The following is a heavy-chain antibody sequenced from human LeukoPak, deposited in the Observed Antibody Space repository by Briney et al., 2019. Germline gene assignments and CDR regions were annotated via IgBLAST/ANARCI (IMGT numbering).Heavy chain of an antibody. CDR1: GYSISSGYY. V-gene: IGHV4-38-2*01. CDR2: IYHSGST. D-gene: IGHD3-22*01. J-gene: IGHJ5*02. CDR3: ARGVNWGYYDSSGYSGFDP. Sequence: PSETLSLTCAVSGYSISSGYYWGWIRQPPGKGLEWIGSIYHSGSTYYNPSLKSRVTISVDTSKNQFSLKLSSVTAADTAVYHCARGVNWGYYDSSGYSGFDPWGQGTLVTVSS.